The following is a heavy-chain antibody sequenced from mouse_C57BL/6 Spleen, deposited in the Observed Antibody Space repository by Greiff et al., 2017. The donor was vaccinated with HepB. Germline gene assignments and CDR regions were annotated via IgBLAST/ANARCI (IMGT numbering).Heavy chain of an antibody. CDR1: GYAFSSSW. CDR3: AHTTVVASRYAMDY. CDR2: IYPGDGDT. J-gene: IGHJ4*01. V-gene: IGHV1-82*01. Sequence: QVQLQQSGPELVKPGASVKISCKASGYAFSSSWMNWVKQRPGKGLEWIGRIYPGDGDTNYNGKFKGKATLTADKSSSTAYMQLSSLTSEDSAVYFCAHTTVVASRYAMDYWGQGTSVTVAS. D-gene: IGHD1-1*01.